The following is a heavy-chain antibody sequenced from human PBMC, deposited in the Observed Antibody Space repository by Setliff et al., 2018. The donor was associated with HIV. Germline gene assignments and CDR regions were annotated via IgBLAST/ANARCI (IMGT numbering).Heavy chain of an antibody. CDR1: GGSISSSGYY. CDR2: MYYRGST. CDR3: ARGARLLAGYSDRWDYYYMGV. Sequence: PSETLSLTCTVSGGSISSSGYYWGWIRQPPGKGLEWIGNMYYRGSTYYNPSLKSRVIISVDTSKNQFSLKVNSVTAADTAVYYCARGARLLAGYSDRWDYYYMGVWGKGTTVTVSS. D-gene: IGHD6-13*01. J-gene: IGHJ6*03. V-gene: IGHV4-39*01.